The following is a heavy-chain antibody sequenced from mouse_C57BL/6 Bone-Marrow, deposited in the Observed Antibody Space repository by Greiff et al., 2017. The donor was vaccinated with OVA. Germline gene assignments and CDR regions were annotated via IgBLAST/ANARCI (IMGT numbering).Heavy chain of an antibody. J-gene: IGHJ4*01. D-gene: IGHD2-1*01. CDR2: FTMYSDAT. CDR1: YFAFMASA. CDR3: ARSLYPLYYAMDY. Sequence: QVQLQQSGAELVRPGSSVKLSCKASYFAFMASAMHWVKQRPGHGLEWIGSFTMYSDATEYSENFKGKATLTTNTASSTAYMELSSLTSEDSAVYYCARSLYPLYYAMDYWGQGTSVTVSS. V-gene: IGHV1-49*01.